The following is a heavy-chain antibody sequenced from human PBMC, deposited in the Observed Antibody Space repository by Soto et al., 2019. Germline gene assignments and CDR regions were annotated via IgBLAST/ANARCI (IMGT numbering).Heavy chain of an antibody. CDR2: SSNSGTFT. D-gene: IGHD3-10*02. CDR1: VFTVSDHY. J-gene: IGHJ4*02. CDR3: ARSGDNYNVLDY. Sequence: GSLRLACAASVFTVSDHYMSWIRQAPGKGLEWVSFSSNSGTFTKYADSVKGRFTISRDNAKNSLYLQINSLRGEDTAIYFCARSGDNYNVLDYWGPGTPVTVSS. V-gene: IGHV3-11*03.